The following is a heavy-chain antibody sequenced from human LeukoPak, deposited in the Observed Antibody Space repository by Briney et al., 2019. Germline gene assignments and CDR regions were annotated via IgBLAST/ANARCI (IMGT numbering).Heavy chain of an antibody. Sequence: GSSVKVSCKASGGTFSSYAISWVRQAPGQGLEWMGGIIPIFGTANYAQKFQGRVTITADESTSTAYMELSSLRSEDTAVYYCARGGVNFDWLLYDGFDYWGQGTLVPVSS. V-gene: IGHV1-69*01. CDR2: IIPIFGTA. CDR1: GGTFSSYA. CDR3: ARGGVNFDWLLYDGFDY. D-gene: IGHD3-9*01. J-gene: IGHJ4*02.